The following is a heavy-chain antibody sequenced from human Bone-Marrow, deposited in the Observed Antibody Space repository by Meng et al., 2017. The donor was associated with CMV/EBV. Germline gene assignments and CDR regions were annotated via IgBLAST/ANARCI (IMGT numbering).Heavy chain of an antibody. CDR3: ARTFDY. CDR2: IKQDGSEK. V-gene: IGHV3-7*01. CDR1: GFTFGDYA. J-gene: IGHJ4*02. Sequence: GESLKISCTASGFTFGDYAMSWVRQAPGKGLEWVANIKQDGSEKYYVDSVKGRFTISRDNAKNSLYLQMNSLRAEDTAVYYCARTFDYWGQGTLVTVSS.